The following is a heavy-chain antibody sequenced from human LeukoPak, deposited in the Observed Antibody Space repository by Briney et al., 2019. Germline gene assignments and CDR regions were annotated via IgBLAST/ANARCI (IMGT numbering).Heavy chain of an antibody. CDR2: ISSSSSYI. D-gene: IGHD2-21*02. CDR1: GFTFSSYS. Sequence: GGSLRLSCAASGFTFSSYSMNWVRQAPGKGLEWVSSISSSSSYIYYADSVKGRFTISRDNAKNSLYLQMNSLRAEDTAVYYCARDSILATGLKEYYFDYWGQGTLVTVSS. CDR3: ARDSILATGLKEYYFDY. V-gene: IGHV3-21*01. J-gene: IGHJ4*02.